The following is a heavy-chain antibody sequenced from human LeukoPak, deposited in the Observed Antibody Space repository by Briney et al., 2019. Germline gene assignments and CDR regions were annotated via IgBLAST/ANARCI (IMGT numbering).Heavy chain of an antibody. CDR1: GFTVSSNY. CDR2: IYSGGST. D-gene: IGHD6-13*01. V-gene: IGHV3-53*01. Sequence: GGSLRLSCAASGFTVSSNYMSWVRQAPGKGLEWVSVIYSGGSTYYADSVKGRFTISRDNSKNTLYLQMNNLRAEDTAVYYCARNGGVAAATFDYWGQGTLVTVSS. CDR3: ARNGGVAAATFDY. J-gene: IGHJ4*02.